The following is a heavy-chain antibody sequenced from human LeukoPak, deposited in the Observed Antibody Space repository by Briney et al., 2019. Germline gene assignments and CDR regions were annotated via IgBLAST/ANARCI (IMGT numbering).Heavy chain of an antibody. CDR2: IKSKTDGGPT. D-gene: IGHD5-12*01. Sequence: GGSLRLSRGASGFTLSNAWLSSVRQAPEGGVEGVGRIKSKTDGGPTAYAAPMNGRFTISGDDSKNALDLQMTSLKTEYTLANYCSGESWGIVATMADLWGQGTLVSVFS. CDR3: SGESWGIVATMADL. J-gene: IGHJ4*02. V-gene: IGHV3-15*01. CDR1: GFTLSNAW.